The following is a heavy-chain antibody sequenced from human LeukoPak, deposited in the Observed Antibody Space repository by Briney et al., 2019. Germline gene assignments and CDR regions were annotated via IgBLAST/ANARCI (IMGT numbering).Heavy chain of an antibody. Sequence: PGGSLRLSCAASGFSFSSYGMHWVRQAPGKGLECVAFIWYDGRNTYFADSVKGRFTIPRDNSKNTLYLQMNSLRAEDTAVYYCAKRADSSGWAWVDYWGQGTLVTVSS. CDR3: AKRADSSGWAWVDY. V-gene: IGHV3-30*02. J-gene: IGHJ4*02. CDR2: IWYDGRNT. D-gene: IGHD6-19*01. CDR1: GFSFSSYG.